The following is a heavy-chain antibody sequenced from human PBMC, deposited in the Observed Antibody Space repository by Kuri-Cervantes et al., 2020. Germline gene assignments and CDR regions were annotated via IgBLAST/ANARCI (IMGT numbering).Heavy chain of an antibody. J-gene: IGHJ6*04. V-gene: IGHV3-9*01. CDR3: AKDGVSIASAGIRVWYMDV. CDR1: GFTFSSYA. Sequence: SLRLSCAASGFTFSSYAMSWVRQVPGKGLEWVSGISWSTGIIGYADSVKGRFTISRDNTKNCLYLEMNSLRAEDTALYYCAKDGVSIASAGIRVWYMDVWGKGTTVTVSS. CDR2: ISWSTGII. D-gene: IGHD6-13*01.